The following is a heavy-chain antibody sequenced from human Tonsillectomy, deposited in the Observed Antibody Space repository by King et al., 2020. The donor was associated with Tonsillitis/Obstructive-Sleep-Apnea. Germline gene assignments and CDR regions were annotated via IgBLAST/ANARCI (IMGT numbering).Heavy chain of an antibody. D-gene: IGHD3-3*01. CDR3: ARGRRYYDFWCGSAYYYYYYMDV. CDR1: GGSVSGYS. Sequence: VQLQQWGAGLLKPSETLSLTCAVYGGSVSGYSWSWIRQPPGKGLELIWEINHSGSTNYNPSLTIRATISVDTSKNQLSLKLSSVTAADTAVYYCARGRRYYDFWCGSAYYYYYYMDVWGKGTTVTVSS. J-gene: IGHJ6*03. V-gene: IGHV4-34*01. CDR2: INHSGST.